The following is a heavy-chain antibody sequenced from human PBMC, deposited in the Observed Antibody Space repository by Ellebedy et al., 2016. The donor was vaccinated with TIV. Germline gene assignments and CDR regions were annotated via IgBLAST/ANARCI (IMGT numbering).Heavy chain of an antibody. D-gene: IGHD6-19*01. CDR1: GFTFSSYA. CDR2: ISGSGGST. V-gene: IGHV3-23*01. Sequence: GESLKIPCAASGFTFSSYAMSWVRQAPGKGLEWVSAISGSGGSTYYADSVKGRFPISRDNSKNTLYLQMNSLRAEDTAVYYCAKGLSSAVAGTAYGMDVWGQGTTVTVSS. CDR3: AKGLSSAVAGTAYGMDV. J-gene: IGHJ6*02.